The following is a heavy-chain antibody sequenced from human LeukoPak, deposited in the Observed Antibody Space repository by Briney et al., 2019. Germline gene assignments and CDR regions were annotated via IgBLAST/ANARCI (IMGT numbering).Heavy chain of an antibody. J-gene: IGHJ3*02. D-gene: IGHD1-26*01. CDR1: GYTFTSYY. V-gene: IGHV1-46*01. Sequence: ASVKVSCKASGYTFTSYYMHWVRQAPGQGLEWMGIINPSGGSTSYAQKFQGRVTMTRDMPTSTVYMELSSLRSEDTAVYYCASSGSYFMEYDAFDIWGQGTMVTVSS. CDR2: INPSGGST. CDR3: ASSGSYFMEYDAFDI.